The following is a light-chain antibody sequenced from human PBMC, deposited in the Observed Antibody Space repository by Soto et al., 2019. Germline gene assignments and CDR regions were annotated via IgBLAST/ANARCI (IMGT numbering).Light chain of an antibody. Sequence: QSVLTQPASVSGSPGQSITISFTGTSSHVGGYNYVSWYQQHPGKGPKLMIYDVSNRPSGVSNRFSGSKSGNTASLTISGLQAEDEADYYCSSYTSSSTLYVFGTGTKVTVL. J-gene: IGLJ1*01. CDR2: DVS. CDR1: SSHVGGYNY. CDR3: SSYTSSSTLYV. V-gene: IGLV2-14*01.